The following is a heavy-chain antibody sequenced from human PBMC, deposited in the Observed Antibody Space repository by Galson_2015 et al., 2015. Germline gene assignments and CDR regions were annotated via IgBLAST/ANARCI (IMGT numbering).Heavy chain of an antibody. D-gene: IGHD2-21*02. CDR2: IYYSGSI. J-gene: IGHJ4*02. Sequence: LSITCTVSGGSIRSGNYYWNWPSQTPGKGLEWIGYIYYSGSIHYNPSLKSRVTISLDTSKNQYSLRLSSVTAADTSMYYCARGPRGRDYSFDVWGQAAPVTVSS. V-gene: IGHV4-30-4*01. CDR3: ARGPRGRDYSFDV. CDR1: GGSIRSGNYY.